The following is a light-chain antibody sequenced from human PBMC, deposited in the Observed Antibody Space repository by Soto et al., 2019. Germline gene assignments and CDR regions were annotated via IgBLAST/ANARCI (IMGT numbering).Light chain of an antibody. CDR3: SLYTSENPYV. J-gene: IGLJ1*01. CDR1: SNDIGVYDF. V-gene: IGLV2-8*01. Sequence: QSSLTQPPSASGSPGQSVTISCTGTSNDIGVYDFVSWYQQHPGKAPKVIIYQVNKRPSGVPDCLSGAKSGNTASLTISGLQAADEADFYCSLYTSENPYVFGTGTKVTV. CDR2: QVN.